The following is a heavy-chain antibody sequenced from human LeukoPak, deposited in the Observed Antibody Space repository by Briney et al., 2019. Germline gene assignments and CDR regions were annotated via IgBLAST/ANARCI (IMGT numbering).Heavy chain of an antibody. D-gene: IGHD3-10*01. CDR2: ISYDGTIT. Sequence: GRSLRLSCAAPGFTFSSYAMHWVRQAPGKGLEWVAVISYDGTITYYADSVKGRFTNSRDNPKNTLYLQLNSLRAEDTAIYYCARDSTYYYDSGSSGPHYFDSWGQGTLVTVSS. CDR1: GFTFSSYA. CDR3: ARDSTYYYDSGSSGPHYFDS. V-gene: IGHV3-30*01. J-gene: IGHJ4*02.